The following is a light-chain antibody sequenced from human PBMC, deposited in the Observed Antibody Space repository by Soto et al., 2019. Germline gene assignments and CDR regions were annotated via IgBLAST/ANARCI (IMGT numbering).Light chain of an antibody. Sequence: DNQMTQSPSSLSASVGDRVTITCRASQSMSSWLAWYQQKPGKAPELLIYKASNLHTGVPSRFSGSGSGTEFTLTINSLQPDDFATYYCQQYNSYPWTFGQGTKVEIK. CDR1: QSMSSW. CDR3: QQYNSYPWT. J-gene: IGKJ1*01. V-gene: IGKV1-5*03. CDR2: KAS.